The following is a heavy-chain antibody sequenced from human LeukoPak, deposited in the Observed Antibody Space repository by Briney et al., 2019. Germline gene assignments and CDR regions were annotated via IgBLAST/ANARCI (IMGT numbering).Heavy chain of an antibody. D-gene: IGHD6-19*01. Sequence: PSETLSLTCAVYGGSFSGYYWSWIRQPPGKGLEWIGEINHSGSTNYNPSLKSRVTISVDTSKNQFSLKLSSVTAPDTAVYYCARDVSIAVAGTIHYYYYYYMDVWGKGTTVTVSS. CDR1: GGSFSGYY. J-gene: IGHJ6*03. CDR3: ARDVSIAVAGTIHYYYYYYMDV. CDR2: INHSGST. V-gene: IGHV4-34*01.